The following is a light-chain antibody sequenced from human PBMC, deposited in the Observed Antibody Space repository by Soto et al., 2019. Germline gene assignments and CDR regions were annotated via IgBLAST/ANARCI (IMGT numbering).Light chain of an antibody. V-gene: IGKV1-5*01. CDR2: DAS. CDR1: QDISRW. CDR3: QQYNGYRTWT. J-gene: IGKJ1*01. Sequence: DIQMTQSPSTLSASVGDRGSITFRASQDISRWLAWYQQKPGKAPKVLIWDASSLQRGVPSRFTGSGSGTEFTLTINGLQPDDFATYYCQQYNGYRTWTFGQGTKVDI.